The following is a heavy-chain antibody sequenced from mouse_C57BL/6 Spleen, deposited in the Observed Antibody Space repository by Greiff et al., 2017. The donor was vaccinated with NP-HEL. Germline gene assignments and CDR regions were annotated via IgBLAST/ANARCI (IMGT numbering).Heavy chain of an antibody. CDR3: ARNYGSSSAMDY. CDR1: GYTFTSYW. J-gene: IGHJ4*01. D-gene: IGHD1-1*01. V-gene: IGHV1-64*01. Sequence: QVQLQQSGAELVKPGASVKLSCKASGYTFTSYWMHWVKQRPGQGLEWIGMIHPNSGSTNYNEKFKSKATLTVDKSSSTAYMQLSSLTSEDSAVYYCARNYGSSSAMDYWGQGTSVTVSS. CDR2: IHPNSGST.